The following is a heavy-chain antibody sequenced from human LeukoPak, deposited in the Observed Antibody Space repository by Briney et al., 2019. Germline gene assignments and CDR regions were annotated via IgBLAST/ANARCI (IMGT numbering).Heavy chain of an antibody. V-gene: IGHV3-64*01. CDR2: VSSDGGST. CDR3: ARDTAPLLWSGEFLSLDY. CDR1: GFTFSRFA. Sequence: PGGSLRLSCAASGFTFSRFAMHWVRQTPGKGMEYVSGVSSDGGSTFYANSVKGRFTISRDNSKNTLSLQMGSLRAEDMAVYYCARDTAPLLWSGEFLSLDYWGQGAPVIVSS. J-gene: IGHJ4*02. D-gene: IGHD3-10*01.